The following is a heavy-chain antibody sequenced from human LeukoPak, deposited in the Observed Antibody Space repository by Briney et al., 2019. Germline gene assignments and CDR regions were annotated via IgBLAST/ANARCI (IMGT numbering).Heavy chain of an antibody. CDR2: INPNSGGT. CDR3: ARKVQRIRIFGVRSSGPWFDP. D-gene: IGHD3-3*01. J-gene: IGHJ5*02. V-gene: IGHV1-2*05. Sequence: ASVKVSCKASGYTFTGYYMHWVRQAPGQGLEWMGRINPNSGGTNYAQKFQGRVTMTRDTSISTAYMELSRLRSDDTVVYYCARKVQRIRIFGVRSSGPWFDPWGKGTLVTVSS. CDR1: GYTFTGYY.